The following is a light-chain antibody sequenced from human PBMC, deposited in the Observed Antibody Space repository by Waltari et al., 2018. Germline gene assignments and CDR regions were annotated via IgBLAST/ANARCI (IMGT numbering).Light chain of an antibody. V-gene: IGLV3-1*01. CDR1: KLGDKY. J-gene: IGLJ2*01. CDR3: QAWDTSTVV. CDR2: RDS. Sequence: SYELPQAPSVSVSPGQTASITCSGDKLGDKYACWYQQKPGQSPVLVIYRDSRRPAGIPERFSGSNSGNTATLTISGTQAMDEADYYCQAWDTSTVVFGGGTKLTVL.